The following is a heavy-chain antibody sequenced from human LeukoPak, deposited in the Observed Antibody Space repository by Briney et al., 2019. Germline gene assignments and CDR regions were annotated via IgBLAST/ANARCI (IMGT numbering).Heavy chain of an antibody. D-gene: IGHD2-21*01. CDR1: GFSFSSYS. Sequence: PGGSLRLSRAASGFSFSSYSMNWVRQAPGKGLEWVSSITSASSYIYYADSVKGRFTISRDNAKNSLYLQMNSLRAEDTAVYFCARDAVAGGRWGQGTLVTVSS. V-gene: IGHV3-21*01. J-gene: IGHJ4*02. CDR3: ARDAVAGGR. CDR2: ITSASSYI.